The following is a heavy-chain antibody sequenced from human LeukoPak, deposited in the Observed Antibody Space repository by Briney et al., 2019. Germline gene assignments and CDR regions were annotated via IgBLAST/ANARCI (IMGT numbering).Heavy chain of an antibody. V-gene: IGHV4-39*07. CDR3: ARGLTYYYDSSGYRSPLGAFDI. CDR2: IYYTGNT. Sequence: SEALSLTCSVSGDSITGYYWGWIRQPPGKGLEWIGNIYYTGNTYYNSSLKSRVTISLDTSKNQFSLKLSSVTAADTAVYYCARGLTYYYDSSGYRSPLGAFDIWGQGTMVTVSS. D-gene: IGHD3-22*01. CDR1: GDSITGYY. J-gene: IGHJ3*02.